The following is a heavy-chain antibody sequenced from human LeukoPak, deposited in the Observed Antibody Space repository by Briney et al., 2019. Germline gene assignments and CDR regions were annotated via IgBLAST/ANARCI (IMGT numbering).Heavy chain of an antibody. D-gene: IGHD6-19*01. CDR3: AKEVPSGYSSGWLDY. CDR2: ISGSGGST. Sequence: GGSLRLSCAASGLTFSSYAMSWVRQAPGKGLEWVSAISGSGGSTYYADSVKGRFTISRGNSKNTLYLQMNSLRAEDTAVYYCAKEVPSGYSSGWLDYWGQGTLVTVSS. CDR1: GLTFSSYA. V-gene: IGHV3-23*01. J-gene: IGHJ4*02.